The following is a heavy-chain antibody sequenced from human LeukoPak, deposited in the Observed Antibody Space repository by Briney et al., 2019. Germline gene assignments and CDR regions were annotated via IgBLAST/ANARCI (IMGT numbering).Heavy chain of an antibody. D-gene: IGHD2-2*01. CDR2: ISYDGSNK. CDR1: GFTLSNYW. V-gene: IGHV3-30*03. J-gene: IGHJ5*02. CDR3: ARDDLQIQHAFDP. Sequence: TGGSLRLSCAASGFTLSNYWMHWVRQAPGKGLEWVAVISYDGSNKYYTDSVKGRFTISRDNSKNTLYLQMNSLKPEDTAVYYCARDDLQIQHAFDPWGQGTLVTVSS.